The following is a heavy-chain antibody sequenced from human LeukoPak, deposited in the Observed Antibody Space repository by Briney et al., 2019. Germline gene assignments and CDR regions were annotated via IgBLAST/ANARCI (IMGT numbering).Heavy chain of an antibody. CDR2: INHSGST. J-gene: IGHJ4*02. CDR3: ATTPPIRGFDY. CDR1: GGSFSGYY. D-gene: IGHD3-10*01. Sequence: PSETLSLTCAVYGGSFSGYYWSWIRQPPGKGLEWIGEINHSGSTNYNPSLKSRVTISVDTSKNQFSLKLSSVTAADTAVYYCATTPPIRGFDYWGQGTLVTVSS. V-gene: IGHV4-34*01.